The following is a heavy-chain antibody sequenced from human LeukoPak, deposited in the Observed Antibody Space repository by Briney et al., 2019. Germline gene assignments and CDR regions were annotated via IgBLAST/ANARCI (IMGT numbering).Heavy chain of an antibody. CDR1: GFTLSTYS. V-gene: IGHV3-21*01. J-gene: IGHJ3*02. CDR3: ARLRGLDAFDI. Sequence: GGSLRLSCAASGFTLSTYSMNWVRQAPGKGLEWVSSISSSSSYIYYADSLKGRFTISRDNAKNSLYLQMNNLRAEDTAVYYCARLRGLDAFDIWGQGTMVTVSS. D-gene: IGHD3-16*01. CDR2: ISSSSSYI.